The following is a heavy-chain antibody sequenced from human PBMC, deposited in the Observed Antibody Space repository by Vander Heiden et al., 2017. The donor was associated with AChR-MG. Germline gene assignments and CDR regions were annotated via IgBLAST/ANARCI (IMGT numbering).Heavy chain of an antibody. D-gene: IGHD2-21*02. CDR2: IHSSGSA. CDR1: GFPISTNF. V-gene: IGHV3-66*02. CDR3: ARDLSSTVPLATATYYGMDV. Sequence: EVQLVESGGGLVQPGGSLRLHCAASGFPISTNFLSWFRQAPGTGLEWVSIIHSSGSAYYADSVKGRFTISRDDSKNTLYLQMNSLRAEDTAVYYCARDLSSTVPLATATYYGMDVWGQGTTVTVSS. J-gene: IGHJ6*02.